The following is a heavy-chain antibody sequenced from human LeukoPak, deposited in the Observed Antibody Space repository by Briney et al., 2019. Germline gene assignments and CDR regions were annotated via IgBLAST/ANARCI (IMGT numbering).Heavy chain of an antibody. CDR2: IKQDGGAK. J-gene: IGHJ4*02. D-gene: IGHD6-13*01. CDR3: ARSGQGLAAAGVGY. Sequence: GGSLRLSCAASGFTFSSFLMTWVRQAPGKGLEWVANIKQDGGAKYYVDSVKGRFTISRDNAKNSLYLQMNSLRAEDTAVYDCARSGQGLAAAGVGYWGQGTLVTVSS. V-gene: IGHV3-7*01. CDR1: GFTFSSFL.